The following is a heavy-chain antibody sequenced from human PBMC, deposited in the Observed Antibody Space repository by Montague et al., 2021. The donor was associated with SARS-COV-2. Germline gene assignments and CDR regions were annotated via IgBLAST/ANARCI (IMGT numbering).Heavy chain of an antibody. Sequence: SETLSLTSTLSGGSISSSSYFWGWIRQPPGKGLEWIGSIYYSGSTYYNPSLKSRVTISVDTSKNQFSLKLSSVTAADTAVFYCARKTSRGLTIFGVVTASYCFDYWGQGTLVTVSS. CDR2: IYYSGST. CDR3: ARKTSRGLTIFGVVTASYCFDY. V-gene: IGHV4-39*01. D-gene: IGHD3-3*01. J-gene: IGHJ4*02. CDR1: GGSISSSSYF.